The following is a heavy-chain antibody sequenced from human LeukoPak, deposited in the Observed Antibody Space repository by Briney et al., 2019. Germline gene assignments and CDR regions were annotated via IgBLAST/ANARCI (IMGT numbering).Heavy chain of an antibody. J-gene: IGHJ4*02. Sequence: ASVKVSCKASGYTFTGYYMHWVRQAPGQGLEWMGWINPNSGGTNYAQKFQGRVTMTRDTSISTAYMELSRLRSDDTAVYHCAREAHYYDSSGYLDYWGQGTLVTVSS. V-gene: IGHV1-2*02. CDR1: GYTFTGYY. CDR2: INPNSGGT. D-gene: IGHD3-22*01. CDR3: AREAHYYDSSGYLDY.